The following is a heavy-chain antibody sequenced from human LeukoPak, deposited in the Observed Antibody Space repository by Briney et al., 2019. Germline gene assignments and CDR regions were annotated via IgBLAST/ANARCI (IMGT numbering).Heavy chain of an antibody. CDR3: ARDSPGYLAYDS. V-gene: IGHV3-7*04. J-gene: IGHJ4*02. D-gene: IGHD1-1*01. Sequence: GGSLRLSCAASGFTFSTYWMTWVRQAPGRGPEWVANIKEDGSATYYVDSVKGRFTISRDNAKKSLYLQMNSLRAEDTAVYYCARDSPGYLAYDSWGQGTLVTVSS. CDR2: IKEDGSAT. CDR1: GFTFSTYW.